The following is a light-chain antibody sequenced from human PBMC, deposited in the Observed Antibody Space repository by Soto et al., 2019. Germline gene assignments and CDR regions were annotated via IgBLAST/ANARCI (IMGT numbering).Light chain of an antibody. CDR1: QTVRNNY. V-gene: IGKV3-20*01. J-gene: IGKJ5*01. CDR3: QQYGSSHT. CDR2: GAS. Sequence: EFVLTQSPGTLSLSPGERATLSCRASQTVRNNYLAWYQQKPGQAPRLLIFGASTRATGIPDRFSGSGAGAYFNLTISRLEPADFGVYYCQQYGSSHTFGQGTRLEIK.